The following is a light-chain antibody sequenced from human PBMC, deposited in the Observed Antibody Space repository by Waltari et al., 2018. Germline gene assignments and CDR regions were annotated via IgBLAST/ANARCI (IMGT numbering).Light chain of an antibody. CDR1: QSISSW. CDR3: QQYNTYPGT. J-gene: IGKJ1*01. V-gene: IGKV1-5*03. CDR2: KAS. Sequence: DIQMTQSPSTLSASVGDRVPITCRASQSISSWFAWYQQKPGKAPKLLIYKASSLESGVPSRFSGRGSGTEFTLTISSLQPDDFATYYCQQYNTYPGTFGQGTKVEIK.